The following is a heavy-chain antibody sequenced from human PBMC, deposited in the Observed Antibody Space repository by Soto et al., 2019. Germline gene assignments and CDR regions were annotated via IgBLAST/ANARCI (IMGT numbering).Heavy chain of an antibody. CDR3: ARRSWFGELFDY. J-gene: IGHJ4*02. Sequence: ASVKVSCKASGGTFSSYAISWVRQAPGQGLEWMGWIIPIFGIANYAQKFQGRVTITADKSTSTAYMELSSLRSEDTAVYYCARRSWFGELFDYWGQGTLVTVSS. CDR1: GGTFSSYA. CDR2: IIPIFGIA. D-gene: IGHD3-10*01. V-gene: IGHV1-69*10.